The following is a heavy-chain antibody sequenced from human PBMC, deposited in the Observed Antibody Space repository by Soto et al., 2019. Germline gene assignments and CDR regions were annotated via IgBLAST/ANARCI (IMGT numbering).Heavy chain of an antibody. CDR3: ALSGAFPAAQDH. J-gene: IGHJ4*02. Sequence: QVLLQESGPGLVKPSETLSLTCTVSGASGNSGRYTWNWIRQSPAKGLEWIGYIYFSGNSIYNPSLNSRVTRSLDTSKTHFSMKLTSVTAADTALYYCALSGAFPAAQDHWGQGTLVTVSS. D-gene: IGHD6-19*01. V-gene: IGHV4-61*03. CDR2: IYFSGNS. CDR1: GASGNSGRYT.